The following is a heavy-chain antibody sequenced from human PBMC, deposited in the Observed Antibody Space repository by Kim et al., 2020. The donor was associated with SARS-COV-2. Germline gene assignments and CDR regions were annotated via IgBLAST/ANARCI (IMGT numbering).Heavy chain of an antibody. Sequence: YAASVKGRFTISRDDSKTSLYLQMNSLKTEDTAVYYCVRELVGATTSFDYWGQGTLVTVSS. CDR3: VRELVGATTSFDY. V-gene: IGHV3-72*01. J-gene: IGHJ4*02. D-gene: IGHD1-26*01.